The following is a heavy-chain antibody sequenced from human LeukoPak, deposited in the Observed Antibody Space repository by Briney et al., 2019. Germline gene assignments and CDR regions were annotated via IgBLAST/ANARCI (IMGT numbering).Heavy chain of an antibody. CDR2: ISYDGSNK. CDR1: GFTFSSYG. CDR3: AKGSTGVNFDY. V-gene: IGHV3-30*18. J-gene: IGHJ4*02. Sequence: GGSLRLSCAASGFTFSSYGMHWVRQAPGKGLEWVAVISYDGSNKYYADSVKGRFTISRDNSKNTLYLQMNSLRAEDTAVYYCAKGSTGVNFDYWGQGTLVTVSS. D-gene: IGHD1-14*01.